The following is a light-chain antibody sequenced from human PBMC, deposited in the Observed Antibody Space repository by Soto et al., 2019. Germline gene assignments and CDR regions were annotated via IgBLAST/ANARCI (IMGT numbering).Light chain of an antibody. CDR1: SSDVGGYNY. CDR3: SSYTSSSTPYV. J-gene: IGLJ1*01. V-gene: IGLV2-14*01. CDR2: DVS. Sequence: QSVLTQPASVTGAPRQSSTISCTRTSSDVGGYNYVSWYQQHPGKAPKLMIYDVSNRPSGVSNRFSGSKSGNTASLTISGLQAEDEADYYCSSYTSSSTPYVFGTGTKVTVL.